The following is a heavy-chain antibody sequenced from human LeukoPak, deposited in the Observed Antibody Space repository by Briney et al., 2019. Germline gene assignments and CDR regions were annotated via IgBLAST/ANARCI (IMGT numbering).Heavy chain of an antibody. V-gene: IGHV1-69*06. CDR3: AREQQLVLGGFDY. CDR1: GGTFSSYA. D-gene: IGHD6-13*01. CDR2: IIPIFGTA. J-gene: IGHJ4*02. Sequence: SVKVSCKASGGTFSSYAISWVRQAPGQGLEWMGGIIPIFGTANYAQRFQGRVTITADKSTSTAYMELSSLRSEDTAVYYCAREQQLVLGGFDYWGQGTLVTVSS.